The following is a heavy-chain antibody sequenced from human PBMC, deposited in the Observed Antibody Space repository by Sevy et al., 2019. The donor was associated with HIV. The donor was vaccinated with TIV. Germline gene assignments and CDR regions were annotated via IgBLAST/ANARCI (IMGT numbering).Heavy chain of an antibody. J-gene: IGHJ4*02. Sequence: GGSLRLSCAASGFTFSSYSMNWVRQAPGKGLEWVSYISSSSSTIYYADSVKGRFTISRDNAKNSLYLQMNSLRAEDTAVYYCARDRGSGSYYGNLFDYWGQGTLVTVSS. CDR3: ARDRGSGSYYGNLFDY. CDR1: GFTFSSYS. D-gene: IGHD1-26*01. CDR2: ISSSSSTI. V-gene: IGHV3-48*01.